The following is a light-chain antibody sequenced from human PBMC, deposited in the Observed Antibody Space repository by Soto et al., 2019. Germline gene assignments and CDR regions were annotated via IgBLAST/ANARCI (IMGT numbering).Light chain of an antibody. CDR2: EAS. Sequence: QSALTQPASVSGSPGQSITISCTGTSSDVGAYGYVSWYQQHPGKAPKLMIYEASYRPSGVSNRFSGSKSGNAAALTISGLQAEDEADYYCSSYTTGSTVVFGGGTKLTVL. J-gene: IGLJ2*01. CDR1: SSDVGAYGY. CDR3: SSYTTGSTVV. V-gene: IGLV2-14*01.